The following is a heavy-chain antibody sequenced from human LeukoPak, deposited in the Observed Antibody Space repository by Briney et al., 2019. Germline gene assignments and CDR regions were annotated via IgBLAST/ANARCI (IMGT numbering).Heavy chain of an antibody. V-gene: IGHV1-69*05. CDR2: IIPIFGTA. D-gene: IGHD1-26*01. Sequence: GASVKVSCKASGGTFSSYAISWVRQAPGQGLEWMGGIIPIFGTANYAQKFQGRVTMTRDMSTSTVYMELSSLRSEDTAVYYCAAGPSGSYSAIDYWGQGTLVTVSS. J-gene: IGHJ4*02. CDR3: AAGPSGSYSAIDY. CDR1: GGTFSSYA.